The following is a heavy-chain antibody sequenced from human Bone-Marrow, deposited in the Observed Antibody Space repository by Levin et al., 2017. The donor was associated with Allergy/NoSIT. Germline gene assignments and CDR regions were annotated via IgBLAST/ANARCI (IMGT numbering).Heavy chain of an antibody. V-gene: IGHV4-30-2*06. CDR1: GASITSGGYS. Sequence: SETLSLTCVVSGASITSGGYSWSWVRQSPGKGLEWIGYMSHTGDASYNPSLKGRVTISVDTSRNQFSLNLTSVTAADTAVYYCARDHRLTLDPWGQGTLVTVSS. J-gene: IGHJ5*02. D-gene: IGHD3-9*01. CDR3: ARDHRLTLDP. CDR2: MSHTGDA.